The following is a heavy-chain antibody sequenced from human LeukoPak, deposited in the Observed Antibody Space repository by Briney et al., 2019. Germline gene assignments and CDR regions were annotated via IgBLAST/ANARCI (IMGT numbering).Heavy chain of an antibody. D-gene: IGHD5-18*01. CDR3: ARVAGTSGYSYGFPYFDY. J-gene: IGHJ4*02. CDR2: ISSSGSTI. V-gene: IGHV3-48*03. CDR1: GFTFSSYE. Sequence: GGSLRLSCAASGFTFSSYEMNWVRQAPGKGLEWVSYISSSGSTIYYADSVKGRFTISRGNAKNSLYLQMNSLRAEDTAVYYCARVAGTSGYSYGFPYFDYWGQGTLVTVSS.